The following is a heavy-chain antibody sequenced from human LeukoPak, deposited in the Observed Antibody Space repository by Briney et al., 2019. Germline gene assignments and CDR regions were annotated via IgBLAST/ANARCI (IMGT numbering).Heavy chain of an antibody. CDR2: IYYSGST. D-gene: IGHD3-3*01. CDR3: ARLPLSMSGYPPDY. Sequence: SQTLSLTCTVSGGSISSGAYYWNWIRQHPGKGLEWIGYIYYSGSTYYNPSLKSRVIISVDTSKNQFSLRLNSVTAADTAVYYCARLPLSMSGYPPDYWGQGTLVTVSS. J-gene: IGHJ4*02. CDR1: GGSISSGAYY. V-gene: IGHV4-30-4*08.